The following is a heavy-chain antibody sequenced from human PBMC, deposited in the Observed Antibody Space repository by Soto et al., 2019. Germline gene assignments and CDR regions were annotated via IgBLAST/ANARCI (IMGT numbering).Heavy chain of an antibody. D-gene: IGHD4-4*01. CDR3: ARVETTVTTVWLAY. V-gene: IGHV4-30-4*01. CDR1: GGSISSGDYY. Sequence: PSETLSLTCTVSGGSISSGDYYWSWIRQPPGKGLEWIGYIYYSGSTYYNPSLKSRVTISVDTSKNQFSLKLSSVTAADTAVYYCARVETTVTTVWLAYWGQGTLVTVSS. J-gene: IGHJ4*02. CDR2: IYYSGST.